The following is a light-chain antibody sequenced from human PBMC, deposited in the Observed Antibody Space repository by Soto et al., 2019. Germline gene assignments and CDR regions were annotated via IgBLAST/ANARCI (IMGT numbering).Light chain of an antibody. V-gene: IGKV3-15*01. CDR1: QSVSSN. J-gene: IGKJ2*01. CDR2: GAS. Sequence: EIVMTQSPATLSVSPGERATLSCRASQSVSSNLAWYQQKPGQAPRLLIYGASTRATGIPARFSGSGSGTEFTLTISSLQSEDVAVYWPPYTFGQGTKLEIK. CDR3: PYT.